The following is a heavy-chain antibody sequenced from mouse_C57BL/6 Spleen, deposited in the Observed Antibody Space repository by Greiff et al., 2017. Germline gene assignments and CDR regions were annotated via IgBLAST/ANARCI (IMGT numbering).Heavy chain of an antibody. Sequence: QVTLKVSGPGLLQPSPTLSLTCSFSGFSLSTFGMGVGWIRQPSGEGLGWLAHIWWDDDKYYNPALMSGHTISKDTSKNQVFLKIANVDTADTATYDCARIGDYGYFDVWGTGTTVTVSS. CDR1: GFSLSTFGMG. V-gene: IGHV8-8*01. CDR2: IWWDDDK. CDR3: ARIGDYGYFDV. J-gene: IGHJ1*03.